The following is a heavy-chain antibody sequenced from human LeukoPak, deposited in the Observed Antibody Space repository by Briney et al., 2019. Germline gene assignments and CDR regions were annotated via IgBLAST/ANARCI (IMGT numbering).Heavy chain of an antibody. Sequence: ASVKVSCKASGYTFTSYGISWVRQAPEQGLEWMGWISAYNGNTNYAQKLQGRVTMTTDTSTSTAYMELRSLRSDDTAVYYCARGPRLPAASYNWFDPWGQGTLVTVSS. V-gene: IGHV1-18*01. CDR3: ARGPRLPAASYNWFDP. J-gene: IGHJ5*02. CDR1: GYTFTSYG. CDR2: ISAYNGNT. D-gene: IGHD2-2*01.